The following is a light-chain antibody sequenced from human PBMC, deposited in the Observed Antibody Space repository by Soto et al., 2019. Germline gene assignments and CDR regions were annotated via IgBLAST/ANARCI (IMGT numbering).Light chain of an antibody. CDR1: QSVSNN. Sequence: EIVMTQSPATLSVSPGERATLSCRASQSVSNNLAWYQQKPGQAPRLLIYGASTRATGIPARFSGSGSGTDFTLTISSLQSEDFAFYYCQQYNNLPRTFGHGTKVEIK. CDR3: QQYNNLPRT. CDR2: GAS. J-gene: IGKJ1*01. V-gene: IGKV3-15*01.